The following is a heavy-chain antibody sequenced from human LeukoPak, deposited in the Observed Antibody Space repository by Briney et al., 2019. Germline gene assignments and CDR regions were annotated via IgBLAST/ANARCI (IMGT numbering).Heavy chain of an antibody. CDR2: INPNSGGT. D-gene: IGHD3-22*01. CDR1: GYTFTGYY. V-gene: IGHV1-2*02. Sequence: ASVKVSCKASGYTFTGYYMHWVRQAPGQGLEWMGWINPNSGGTNYAQKFQGRVTMTRDTSISTAYMELSRLRSDDTAVYYCARVNDSSGYLDYWGQGTLVTVSS. J-gene: IGHJ4*02. CDR3: ARVNDSSGYLDY.